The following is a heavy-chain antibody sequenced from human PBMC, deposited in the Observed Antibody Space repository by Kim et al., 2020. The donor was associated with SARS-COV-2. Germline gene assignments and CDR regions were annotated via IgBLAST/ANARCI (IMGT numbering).Heavy chain of an antibody. D-gene: IGHD3-10*01. V-gene: IGHV4-39*01. Sequence: PSLKRRGPISVDTSKNQFSLKLSSVTAADTAVYYCARHSYYYGSGSYYGPWGQGTLVTVSS. CDR3: ARHSYYYGSGSYYGP. J-gene: IGHJ5*02.